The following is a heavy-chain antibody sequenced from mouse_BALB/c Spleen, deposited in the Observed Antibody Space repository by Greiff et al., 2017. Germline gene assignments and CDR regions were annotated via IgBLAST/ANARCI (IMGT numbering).Heavy chain of an antibody. CDR1: GFTFSSYG. CDR3: ARAPGPRQAMDY. Sequence: EVQGVESGGGLVQPGGSLKLSCAASGFTFSSYGMSWVRQTPDKRLELVATINSNGGSTYYPDSVKGRFTISRDNAKNTLYLQMSSLKSEDTAMYYCARAPGPRQAMDYWGQGTSVTVSS. CDR2: INSNGGST. V-gene: IGHV5-6-3*01. J-gene: IGHJ4*01.